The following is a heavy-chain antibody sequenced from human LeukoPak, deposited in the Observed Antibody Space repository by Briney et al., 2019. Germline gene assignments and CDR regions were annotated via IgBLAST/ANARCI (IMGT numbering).Heavy chain of an antibody. Sequence: GGSLRLSCSASGFTFSSHAMHWDRQAPGKGLEYVSAISYNGGDTYYTDSVKGRFTISRDNSKNTLYLQMSSLRPEDTAVYYCVKDGLAFNWNDLDYWGQGTLVTVSS. CDR3: VKDGLAFNWNDLDY. V-gene: IGHV3-64D*06. D-gene: IGHD1-1*01. CDR1: GFTFSSHA. J-gene: IGHJ4*02. CDR2: ISYNGGDT.